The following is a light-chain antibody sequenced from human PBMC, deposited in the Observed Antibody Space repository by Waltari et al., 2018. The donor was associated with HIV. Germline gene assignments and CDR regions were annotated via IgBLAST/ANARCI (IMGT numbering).Light chain of an antibody. CDR1: SSDIGSYY. Sequence: QSVLTQPPSASGTPGQRVTISCSGSSSDIGSYYVYWFQQLPGTAPKLLIYSDNQRPSGVPDRFSGSKSGTSASLAISGLQSEDEGDYYCASWDDSLNGRVFGGGTKLTVL. J-gene: IGLJ3*02. CDR2: SDN. V-gene: IGLV1-44*01. CDR3: ASWDDSLNGRV.